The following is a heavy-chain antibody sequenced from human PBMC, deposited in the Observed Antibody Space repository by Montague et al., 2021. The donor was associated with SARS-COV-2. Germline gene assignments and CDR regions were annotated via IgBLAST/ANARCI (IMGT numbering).Heavy chain of an antibody. CDR2: ISWSSGSI. D-gene: IGHD3-22*01. J-gene: IGHJ4*02. CDR1: GFTFGGYA. V-gene: IGHV3-9*01. CDR3: ARDNCGSIGHLLAGFFDN. Sequence: SLRLSCAASGFTFGGYAMHWVRQAPGKGLEWVSGISWSSGSIGYAGSVKGRFTISRDNAKNSLYLQMNSLRAEDTAFYYCARDNCGSIGHLLAGFFDNWGQGTLVTVSS.